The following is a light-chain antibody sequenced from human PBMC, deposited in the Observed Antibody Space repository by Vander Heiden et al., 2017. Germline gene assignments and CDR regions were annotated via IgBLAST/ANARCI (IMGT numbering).Light chain of an antibody. J-gene: IGLJ2*01. V-gene: IGLV1-40*01. CDR3: QSYDSSLSGSVV. CDR1: SSNIGAAYD. CDR2: GNS. Sequence: QSVLTQPPSVSGAPGQRVTISCAGSSSNIGAAYDVHRYQQLPGTAPKLLIYGNSNRPSGVPDRFSGSKSGTSASLAITGLQAEDEADYYCQSYDSSLSGSVVFGGGTKLTVL.